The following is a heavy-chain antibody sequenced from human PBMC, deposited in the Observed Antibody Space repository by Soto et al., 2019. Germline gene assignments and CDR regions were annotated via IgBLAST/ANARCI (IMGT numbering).Heavy chain of an antibody. CDR1: GGSVSSVNDY. V-gene: IGHV4-61*01. J-gene: IGHJ4*02. CDR2: IYHSGIT. D-gene: IGHD3-3*01. CDR3: ARLDLTYYFDY. Sequence: SETLSLTCSVSGGSVSSVNDYWSWIRQPPGKGLEWIGYIYHSGITNYNPSLKSRVTTSLNTSKNQCSLTLTSVTAADTAVYYCARLDLTYYFDYWGQGTPVTVSS.